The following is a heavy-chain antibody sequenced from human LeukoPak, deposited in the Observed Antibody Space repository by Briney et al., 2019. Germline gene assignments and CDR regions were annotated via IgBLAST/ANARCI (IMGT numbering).Heavy chain of an antibody. Sequence: ASVKVSCKATSRISWVRQAPGQGLEWMEWIGTYGGDTYYAQKFQGRITVTTDTSTSTDYMELRNLRSDDTAVYYCARDLWNFYDDSGYNRDFDSWGQGTLVTVSS. CDR1: TSR. J-gene: IGHJ5*01. CDR2: IGTYGGDT. D-gene: IGHD3-22*01. V-gene: IGHV1-18*01. CDR3: ARDLWNFYDDSGYNRDFDS.